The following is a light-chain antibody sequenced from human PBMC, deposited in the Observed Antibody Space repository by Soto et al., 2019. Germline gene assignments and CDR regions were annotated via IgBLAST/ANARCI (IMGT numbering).Light chain of an antibody. J-gene: IGKJ2*01. CDR2: WAS. CDR1: QSLLYSSNNKNY. Sequence: DVVLTQSPDSLPVSLGERATINCKSSQSLLYSSNNKNYLAWYQQNPGQPPKLLIYWASTRESGVPDRFSGSGSGTDFTLTISGLQAEDVAVYYCQQYYNTTYTLGQGTKLEIK. CDR3: QQYYNTTYT. V-gene: IGKV4-1*01.